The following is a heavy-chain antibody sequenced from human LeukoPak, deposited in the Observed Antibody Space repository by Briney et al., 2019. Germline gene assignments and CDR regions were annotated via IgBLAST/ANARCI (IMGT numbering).Heavy chain of an antibody. J-gene: IGHJ6*03. D-gene: IGHD3-22*01. CDR3: AREATDYYDSSGYHNMDV. Sequence: GGSLRLSCAASGFTFDDYGMSWVRQAPGKGLEWVSGINWNGGSTGYAEYVKGRFTISRDNAKNSLYLRMNSLRAEDTALYYCAREATDYYDSSGYHNMDVWGKGTTVTVSS. CDR2: INWNGGST. CDR1: GFTFDDYG. V-gene: IGHV3-20*04.